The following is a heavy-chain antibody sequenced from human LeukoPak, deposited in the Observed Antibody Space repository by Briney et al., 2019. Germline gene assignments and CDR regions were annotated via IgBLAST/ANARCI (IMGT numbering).Heavy chain of an antibody. CDR2: IYYSGST. V-gene: IGHV4-39*01. CDR3: ARRRWSGVVMFDY. Sequence: SGTLSLTCTVSGGSISSSSYYWGWIRQPPGKGLEWIGSIYYSGSTYYNPSLKSRVTISVDTSKNQFSLKLSSVTAADTAVYYCARRRWSGVVMFDYWGQGTLVTVSS. CDR1: GGSISSSSYY. D-gene: IGHD3-3*01. J-gene: IGHJ4*02.